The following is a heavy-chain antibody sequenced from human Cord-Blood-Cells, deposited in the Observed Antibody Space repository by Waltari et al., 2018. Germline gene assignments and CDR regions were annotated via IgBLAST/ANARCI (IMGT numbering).Heavy chain of an antibody. CDR2: INPNSGGT. Sequence: QVQLVQSGAEVKKPGASVKVSCTASGYTFTGYYMHWVRQAPGQGLEWMGWINPNSGGTNYAQKFQGWVTMTRDTSISTAYMELSRLRSDDTAVYYCARGIWFRELLGWFDPWGQGTLVTVSS. V-gene: IGHV1-2*04. J-gene: IGHJ5*02. CDR3: ARGIWFRELLGWFDP. D-gene: IGHD3-10*01. CDR1: GYTFTGYY.